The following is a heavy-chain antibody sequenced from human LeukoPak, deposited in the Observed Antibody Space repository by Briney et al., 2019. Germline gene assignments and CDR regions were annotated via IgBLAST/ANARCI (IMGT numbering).Heavy chain of an antibody. D-gene: IGHD4-17*01. CDR3: ARERVHYGDYVSAGTQDY. V-gene: IGHV4-31*03. CDR2: IYYSGST. J-gene: IGHJ4*02. Sequence: SETLSLTCTVSGGSISSGGYYWSWIRQHPGKGLEWIGYIYYSGSTYYNPSLKSRVTISVDTSKNQFSLKLSSVTAADTAVYYCARERVHYGDYVSAGTQDYWGQGTLVTVSS. CDR1: GGSISSGGYY.